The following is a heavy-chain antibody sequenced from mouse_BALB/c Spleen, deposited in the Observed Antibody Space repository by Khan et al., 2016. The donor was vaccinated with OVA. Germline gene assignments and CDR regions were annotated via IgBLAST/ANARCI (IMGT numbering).Heavy chain of an antibody. CDR1: GSTFTNYG. CDR3: ARRNFRYDRHFDG. V-gene: IGHV9-3-1*01. Sequence: QIQLVQSGPELKKPGETVKISCKASGSTFTNYGMNWVKQAPGKNLKWMGWINTYTGEPTYADDFKGRFAFSLETSASTAYLQINNLKNEDTATXFCARRNFRYDRHFDGWGAGTTVAVSS. D-gene: IGHD2-14*01. J-gene: IGHJ1*01. CDR2: INTYTGEP.